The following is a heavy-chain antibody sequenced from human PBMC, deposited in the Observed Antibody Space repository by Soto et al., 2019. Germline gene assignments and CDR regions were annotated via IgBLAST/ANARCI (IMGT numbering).Heavy chain of an antibody. Sequence: SETLSLTCVASGGSFSTYHYNWIRQSPGKGLEWIGEINHSGNNNYSPSLKSRVTMSLDTSKNQFSLKLTSVTAADTAVYYCARGGSNDWQVAFDIWGQGTMVTVSS. D-gene: IGHD3-9*01. J-gene: IGHJ3*02. CDR2: INHSGNN. CDR1: GGSFSTYH. V-gene: IGHV4-34*01. CDR3: ARGGSNDWQVAFDI.